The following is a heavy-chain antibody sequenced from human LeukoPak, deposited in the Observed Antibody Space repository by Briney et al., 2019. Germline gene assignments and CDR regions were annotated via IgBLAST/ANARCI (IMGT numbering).Heavy chain of an antibody. CDR2: IYYSGST. V-gene: IGHV4-59*01. CDR3: ARSYDSSGYVDY. D-gene: IGHD3-22*01. J-gene: IGHJ4*02. CDR1: GGSISSYY. Sequence: LETLSLTCTVSGGSISSYYWSWIRQPPGKGLEWIGYIYYSGSTNYNPSLKSRVTISVDTSKNQFSLKLSSVTAADTAVYYCARSYDSSGYVDYWGQGTLVTVSS.